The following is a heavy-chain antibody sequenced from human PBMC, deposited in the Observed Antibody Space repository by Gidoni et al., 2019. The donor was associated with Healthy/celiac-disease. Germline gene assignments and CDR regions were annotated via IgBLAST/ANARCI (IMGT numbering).Heavy chain of an antibody. V-gene: IGHV1-2*02. Sequence: QVQLVQPGAEVKKPGASVKGSCKASGYTFTGCYMHWVRQAPGQGLEWRGWINPNRGGTNSAQKFQGRVTMTRDTSISTAYMELSRLRSDDTAVYYCAGRLRDLYYYYGMDVWGQGTTVTVSS. CDR2: INPNRGGT. CDR3: AGRLRDLYYYYGMDV. CDR1: GYTFTGCY. D-gene: IGHD4-17*01. J-gene: IGHJ6*02.